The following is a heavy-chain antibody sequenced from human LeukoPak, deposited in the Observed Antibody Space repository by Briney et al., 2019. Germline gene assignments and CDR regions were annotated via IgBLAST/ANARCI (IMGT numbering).Heavy chain of an antibody. CDR3: ARDDDYDSSGYWYFDL. V-gene: IGHV4-4*07. Sequence: PSETLSLTCTVSGGSISSYYWSWIRQPAGKGLEWIGRIYTSGSTNYNPSLKSRVTMSVDTSKNQFSLKLSSVTAADTAVYYCARDDDYDSSGYWYFDLWGRGTLVTVSS. J-gene: IGHJ2*01. CDR1: GGSISSYY. D-gene: IGHD3-22*01. CDR2: IYTSGST.